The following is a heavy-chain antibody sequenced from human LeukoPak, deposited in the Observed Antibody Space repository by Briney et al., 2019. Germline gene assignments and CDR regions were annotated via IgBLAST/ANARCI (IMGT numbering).Heavy chain of an antibody. CDR3: ARALATGTTSDYFDY. V-gene: IGHV4-30-4*01. CDR2: IYYSGST. Sequence: SETLSLTCTVSGGSISSGDYYWSWIRQPPGKGLEWIGYIYYSGSTYYNPSLKSRVTISVDTSKNQFSLKLSSVTAADTAVYYCARALATGTTSDYFDYWGQGTLVTVSS. CDR1: GGSISSGDYY. D-gene: IGHD1-1*01. J-gene: IGHJ4*02.